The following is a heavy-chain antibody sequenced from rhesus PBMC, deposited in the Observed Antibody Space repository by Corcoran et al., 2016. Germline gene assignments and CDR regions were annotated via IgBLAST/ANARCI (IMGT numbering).Heavy chain of an antibody. J-gene: IGHJ4*01. CDR1: GASIRSYW. CDR2: INGNTGST. CDR3: TREKVASIDY. V-gene: IGHV4-80*01. D-gene: IGHD4-29*01. Sequence: QVQLQESGPGLVKPSVTLSLPCTVSGASIRSYWWSWFRHPPGKGLGWIGEINGNTGSTNYNPALKSRVTISKDASKNQFSLKLTSVTAADTAVYYCTREKVASIDYWGQGVLVTASS.